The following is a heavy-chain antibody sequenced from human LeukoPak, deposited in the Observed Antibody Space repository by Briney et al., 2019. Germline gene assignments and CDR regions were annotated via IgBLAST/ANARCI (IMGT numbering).Heavy chain of an antibody. D-gene: IGHD3-22*01. CDR3: AKLSYYDSSGYYRTHFDY. Sequence: PGGSLRLSCAASGFTFSSYSMNWVRQAPGKGLEWVSSIRSSSSYIYYADSVKGRFTISRDNSKNTLYLQMNSLRAEDTAVYYCAKLSYYDSSGYYRTHFDYWGQGTLVTVSS. CDR1: GFTFSSYS. V-gene: IGHV3-21*04. CDR2: IRSSSSYI. J-gene: IGHJ4*02.